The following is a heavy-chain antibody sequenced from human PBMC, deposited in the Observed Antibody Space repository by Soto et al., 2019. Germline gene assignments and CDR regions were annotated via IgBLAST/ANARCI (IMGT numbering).Heavy chain of an antibody. D-gene: IGHD2-21*02. Sequence: SETLSLTCTVSGGSISSYYWSWIRQPPGKGLEWIGYIYYSGSTNYNPSLKSRVTISVDTSKNQFSLKLSSVTAADTAVYYCARGGNSWFDPWGQGTLVTVSS. CDR1: GGSISSYY. V-gene: IGHV4-59*01. J-gene: IGHJ5*02. CDR2: IYYSGST. CDR3: ARGGNSWFDP.